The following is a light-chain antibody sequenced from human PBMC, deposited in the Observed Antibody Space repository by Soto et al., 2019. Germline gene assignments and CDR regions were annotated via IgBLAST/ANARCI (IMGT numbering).Light chain of an antibody. CDR2: DAS. CDR3: QQRSTGVT. J-gene: IGKJ5*01. CDR1: ESISTY. Sequence: EIVLTQSPATLSLSPGERATLSCRASESISTYLAWYQQKPGQAPRPLIYDASNRATGIPARFGGSGSGTEFTLTINSLEPEDSAVYFCQQRSTGVTFGQGTRLEIK. V-gene: IGKV3-11*01.